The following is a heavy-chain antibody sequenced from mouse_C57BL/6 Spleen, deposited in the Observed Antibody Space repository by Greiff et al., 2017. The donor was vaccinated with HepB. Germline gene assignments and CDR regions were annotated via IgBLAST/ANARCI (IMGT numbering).Heavy chain of an antibody. CDR1: GYTFTDYY. Sequence: VQLQQSGAELVRPGASVKLSCKASGYTFTDYYINWVKQRPGQGLEWIARIYPGSGNTYYNEKFKGKATLTAEKSSSTAYMQLSSLTSEDSAVYFCARETGIYYDYDGAMDYWGQGTSVTVSS. CDR2: IYPGSGNT. CDR3: ARETGIYYDYDGAMDY. D-gene: IGHD2-4*01. J-gene: IGHJ4*01. V-gene: IGHV1-76*01.